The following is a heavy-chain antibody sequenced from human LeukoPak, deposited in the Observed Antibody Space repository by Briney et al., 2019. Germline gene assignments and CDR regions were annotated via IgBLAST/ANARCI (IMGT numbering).Heavy chain of an antibody. D-gene: IGHD2-15*01. CDR3: ARAGSGGSYDPFDY. CDR2: IIPIFGTA. J-gene: IGHJ4*02. Sequence: SVKVSCKASGGTFSSYAISWVRQAPGQGLEWMGGIIPIFGTANYAQKFQGRVTITADKSTSTAYMELSSLRSEDTAVYYCARAGSGGSYDPFDYWGQGTLVTVSS. CDR1: GGTFSSYA. V-gene: IGHV1-69*06.